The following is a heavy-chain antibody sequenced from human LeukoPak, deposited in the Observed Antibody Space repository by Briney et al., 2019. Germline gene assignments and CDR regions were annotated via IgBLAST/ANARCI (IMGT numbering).Heavy chain of an antibody. CDR3: VRDGGVSGYDLLDY. CDR2: INQDGSKE. J-gene: IGHJ4*02. D-gene: IGHD5-12*01. CDR1: GFTFSSYW. Sequence: GGSLRLSCAASGFTFSSYWMSWVRQAPGKGLEWVAHINQDGSKEHYMDSVKARFTISRDNAKNSLSLQMNSLRAEDTAVYYCVRDGGVSGYDLLDYWGQGTLVTVSS. V-gene: IGHV3-7*01.